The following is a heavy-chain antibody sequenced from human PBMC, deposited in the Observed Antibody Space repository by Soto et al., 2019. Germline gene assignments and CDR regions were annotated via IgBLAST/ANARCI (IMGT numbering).Heavy chain of an antibody. CDR1: GFTFSSYA. Sequence: GGSLRLSCAASGFTFSSYAMSWVRQAPGKGLEWVSAISGSGGSTYYADSVKGRFTISRDNSKNTLYLQMNSLRAEDTAVYYCAKDPSSYYYDSSGSFGYWGQVTLVTVSS. V-gene: IGHV3-23*01. J-gene: IGHJ4*02. CDR3: AKDPSSYYYDSSGSFGY. CDR2: ISGSGGST. D-gene: IGHD3-22*01.